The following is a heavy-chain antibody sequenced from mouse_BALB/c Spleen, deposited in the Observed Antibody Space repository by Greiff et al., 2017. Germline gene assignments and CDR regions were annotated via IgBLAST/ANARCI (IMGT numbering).Heavy chain of an antibody. CDR2: IYPGNSDT. J-gene: IGHJ3*01. Sequence: VQLKQSGTVLARPGASVKMSCKASGYTFTSYWMHWVKQRPGQGLEWIGAIYPGNSDTSYNQKFKGKAKLTAVTSTSTAYMELSSLTNEDSAVYYCTRSWGNYAWFAYWGQGTLVTVSA. D-gene: IGHD2-1*01. CDR1: GYTFTSYW. V-gene: IGHV1-5*01. CDR3: TRSWGNYAWFAY.